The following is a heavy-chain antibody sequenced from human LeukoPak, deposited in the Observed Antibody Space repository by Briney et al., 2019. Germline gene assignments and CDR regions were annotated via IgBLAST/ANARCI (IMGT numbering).Heavy chain of an antibody. V-gene: IGHV1-69*05. CDR3: ARGTGQIGYNWFDP. D-gene: IGHD1-14*01. Sequence: ASVKVSCKASGGTFSSYAISWVRQAPGQGLEWMGGIIPIFGTANYAQKFQGRVTITTDESTSTAYMELSSLRSEDTAVYYCARGTGQIGYNWFDPWGQGTLVTVSS. J-gene: IGHJ5*02. CDR2: IIPIFGTA. CDR1: GGTFSSYA.